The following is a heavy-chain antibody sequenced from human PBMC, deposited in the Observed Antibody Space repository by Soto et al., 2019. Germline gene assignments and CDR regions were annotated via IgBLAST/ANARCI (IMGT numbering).Heavy chain of an antibody. V-gene: IGHV4-34*01. D-gene: IGHD6-19*01. CDR2: IDHIGST. Sequence: SETLSLTCAVYGGSFSGYYWSWIRQPPGKGLEWIGEIDHIGSTNYNPSLKSRVTISVDTSKNQFSLKLSSVTAADTAVYYCARGRQWLAYYYYYYGMDVWGQGTTVTVSS. CDR3: ARGRQWLAYYYYYYGMDV. J-gene: IGHJ6*02. CDR1: GGSFSGYY.